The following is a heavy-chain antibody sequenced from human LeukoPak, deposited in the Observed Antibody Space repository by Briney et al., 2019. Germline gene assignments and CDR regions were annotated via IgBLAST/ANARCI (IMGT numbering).Heavy chain of an antibody. CDR3: ARERGYGSGSYYTTGGDY. J-gene: IGHJ4*02. D-gene: IGHD3-10*01. Sequence: ASVKVSCKTSGYTFTNYGITWVRQAPGQGLEWMGWISVYNGNINYAQNFQGRVTMTTDTSTNTAYMELRSLRSEDTAVYYCARERGYGSGSYYTTGGDYWGQGTLVTVSS. CDR2: ISVYNGNI. V-gene: IGHV1-18*01. CDR1: GYTFTNYG.